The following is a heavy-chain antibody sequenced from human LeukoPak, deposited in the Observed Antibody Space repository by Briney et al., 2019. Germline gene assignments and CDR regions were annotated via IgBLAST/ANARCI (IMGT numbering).Heavy chain of an antibody. Sequence: EPSETLSLTCTVSGGSISSSSYYWSWIRQHPGKGLEWIGYIYYSGSTYYNPSLKSRVTISVDTSRNQFSLKLSSVTAADTAVYYCARGRTYYDILTGYQPSYFDYWGQGTLVTVSS. D-gene: IGHD3-9*01. CDR2: IYYSGST. V-gene: IGHV4-31*03. J-gene: IGHJ4*02. CDR3: ARGRTYYDILTGYQPSYFDY. CDR1: GGSISSSSYY.